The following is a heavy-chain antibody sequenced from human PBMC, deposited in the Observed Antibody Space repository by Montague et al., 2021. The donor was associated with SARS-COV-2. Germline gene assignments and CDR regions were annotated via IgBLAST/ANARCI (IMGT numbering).Heavy chain of an antibody. Sequence: SETLSLTCTVSGGSISSSSYYWGWIRQPPGKGLEWIGSIYYSGSTYYNPSLKSRVTTSVDTSKNQFSLKLSSVTAADTAVYYCARDKAEYIVVVPAVPLSCWMDVWGQGTTVTVSS. CDR2: IYYSGST. CDR1: GGSISSSSYY. D-gene: IGHD2-2*01. CDR3: ARDKAEYIVVVPAVPLSCWMDV. V-gene: IGHV4-39*07. J-gene: IGHJ6*02.